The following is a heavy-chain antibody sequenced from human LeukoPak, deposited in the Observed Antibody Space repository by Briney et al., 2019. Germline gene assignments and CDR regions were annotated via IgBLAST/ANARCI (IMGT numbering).Heavy chain of an antibody. CDR3: ARTSVATIHYYYYYMDV. D-gene: IGHD5-12*01. V-gene: IGHV4-59*01. CDR1: GGSFSGYY. Sequence: SETLSLTCAVYGGSFSGYYWSWIRQPPGKGLEWIGYIYYSGSTNYNPSLKSRVTISVDTSKNQFSLKLSSVTAADTAVYYCARTSVATIHYYYYYMDVWGKGTTVTVSS. CDR2: IYYSGST. J-gene: IGHJ6*03.